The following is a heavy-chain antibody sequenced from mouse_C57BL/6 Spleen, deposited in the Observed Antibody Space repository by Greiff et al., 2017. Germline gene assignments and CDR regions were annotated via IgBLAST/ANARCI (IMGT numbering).Heavy chain of an antibody. V-gene: IGHV5-16*01. Sequence: EVLLVESEGGLVQPGSSMKLSCTASGFTFSDYYMAWVRQVPEKGLEWVANINYDGSTTYYLDSLKSRFIISRDNAKNILYLQMSSLKSEDTATYYCARADSHSSSPHFDYWGQGTTLTVSS. J-gene: IGHJ2*01. D-gene: IGHD1-1*01. CDR3: ARADSHSSSPHFDY. CDR1: GFTFSDYY. CDR2: INYDGSTT.